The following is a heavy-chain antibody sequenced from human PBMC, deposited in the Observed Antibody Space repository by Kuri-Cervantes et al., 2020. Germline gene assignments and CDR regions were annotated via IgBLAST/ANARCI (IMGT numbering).Heavy chain of an antibody. J-gene: IGHJ3*02. D-gene: IGHD4-17*01. Sequence: SVQVSCMTSGYSFTSYGISSVRQAPGEGREWMGWSSPNGGDTKYSPKFQGRVTLTTDTPSRTAQIGLRSLKSDDKAVYYCARERLSNYGDFGAFDIWGQGTMVTVSS. CDR1: GYSFTSYG. CDR2: SSPNGGDT. V-gene: IGHV1-18*01. CDR3: ARERLSNYGDFGAFDI.